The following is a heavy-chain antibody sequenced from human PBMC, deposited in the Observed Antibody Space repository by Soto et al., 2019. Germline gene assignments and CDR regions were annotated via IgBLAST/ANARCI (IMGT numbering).Heavy chain of an antibody. CDR3: ARHRTITIFGVGKEYFQH. J-gene: IGHJ1*01. Sequence: TSETLSLTCTVSGGSISSYYWSWIRQPPGKGLEWIGYIYYSGSTNYNPSLKSRVTISVDTSKNQFSLKLSSVTAADTAVYYCARHRTITIFGVGKEYFQHWGQGTLVTVSS. V-gene: IGHV4-59*08. CDR2: IYYSGST. CDR1: GGSISSYY. D-gene: IGHD3-3*01.